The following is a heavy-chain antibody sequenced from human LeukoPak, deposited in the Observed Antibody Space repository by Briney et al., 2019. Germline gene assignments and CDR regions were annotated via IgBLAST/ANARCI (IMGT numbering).Heavy chain of an antibody. CDR3: AKDAMVRHRSAFDI. CDR1: GFTFDDYT. CDR2: ISWDGGST. D-gene: IGHD3-10*01. V-gene: IGHV3-43*01. J-gene: IGHJ3*02. Sequence: PGGSLRLSCAASGFTFDDYTMHWVRQAPGKGLEWVSLISWDGGSTYYADCVKGRFTISRDNSKNSLYLQMNSLRTEDTALYYCAKDAMVRHRSAFDIWGQGTMVTVSS.